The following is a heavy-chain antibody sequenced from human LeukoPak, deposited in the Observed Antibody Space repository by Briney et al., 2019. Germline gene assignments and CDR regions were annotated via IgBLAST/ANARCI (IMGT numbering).Heavy chain of an antibody. D-gene: IGHD3-9*01. J-gene: IGHJ4*02. V-gene: IGHV1-2*02. CDR2: INPNSGGT. CDR1: GYAFTDYY. CDR3: ARFSGLRGRYFDY. Sequence: ASVKVSCKVFGYAFTDYYIHWVRQAPGQGLEWMGRINPNSGGTNYAQRLQGRVTMTRDTSISTAYMELSRLRSDDTAVYYCARFSGLRGRYFDYWGQGTLVTVSS.